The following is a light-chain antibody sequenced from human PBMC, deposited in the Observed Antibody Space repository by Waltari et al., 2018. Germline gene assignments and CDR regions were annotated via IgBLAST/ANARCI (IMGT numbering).Light chain of an antibody. CDR3: MQSLQTPLT. V-gene: IGKV2-28*01. CDR1: QSLRHSNGINY. J-gene: IGKJ4*01. Sequence: EIVMTQSPLSLPVTPGDPASISCRSSQSLRHSNGINYLDWYLQKPGQSPQLLIYWGSDRAAGVPDRFTGSGSGTDFTLKISRVETEDVGVYYCMQSLQTPLTFGGGTKVEIK. CDR2: WGS.